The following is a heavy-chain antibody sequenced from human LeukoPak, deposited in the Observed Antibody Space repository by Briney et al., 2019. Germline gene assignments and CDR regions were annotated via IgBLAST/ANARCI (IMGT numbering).Heavy chain of an antibody. V-gene: IGHV3-30*03. Sequence: GGSLRLSCAASGFTFSSYGMHWVRQAPGQGQERVAVISNDGTNKYYADSVKGRFTISRDNSKNTLYLQKSSLRAEDTAVYYCAREYRGRRSGVDRRAFDIWGQGTMVTASS. CDR2: ISNDGTNK. CDR1: GFTFSSYG. CDR3: AREYRGRRSGVDRRAFDI. D-gene: IGHD3-10*01. J-gene: IGHJ3*02.